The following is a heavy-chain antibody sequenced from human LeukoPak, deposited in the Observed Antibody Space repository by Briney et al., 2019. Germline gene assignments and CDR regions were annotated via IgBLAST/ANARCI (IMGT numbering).Heavy chain of an antibody. Sequence: GGSLRLSCAASGFTFDDYTMHWVRQAPGKGLEWVSLISWDGSSTYYADSVKGRFTISRDNSKNSLYLQMNSLRTEDTALYYCAKDGPRGYSYGSGIDYWGQGTLVTVSS. CDR1: GFTFDDYT. D-gene: IGHD5-18*01. J-gene: IGHJ4*02. CDR3: AKDGPRGYSYGSGIDY. V-gene: IGHV3-43*01. CDR2: ISWDGSST.